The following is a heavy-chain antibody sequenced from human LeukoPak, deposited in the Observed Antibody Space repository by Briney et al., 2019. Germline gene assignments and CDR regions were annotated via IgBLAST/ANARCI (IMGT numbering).Heavy chain of an antibody. D-gene: IGHD2-15*01. Sequence: ASVKVSCKASGYTFTGYYMHWVRQAPGQGLEWMGWINPNSGGTNYAQKFQGRVTMTRDTSISTAYMELSRLRSDDTAVYYCARAGALSGGSCSDFDYWGQGTLVTVSS. CDR1: GYTFTGYY. V-gene: IGHV1-2*02. CDR2: INPNSGGT. J-gene: IGHJ4*02. CDR3: ARAGALSGGSCSDFDY.